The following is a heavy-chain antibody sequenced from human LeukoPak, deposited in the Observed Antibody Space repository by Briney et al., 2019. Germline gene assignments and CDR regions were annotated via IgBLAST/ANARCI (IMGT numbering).Heavy chain of an antibody. V-gene: IGHV3-7*01. CDR3: ARGPYYYDSSGYYYRVYYYYYYYMDV. Sequence: PGGSLRLSCAASGFTFSSYWMSWVRQAPGKGLEWVANIKQDGSEKYYVDSVKGRFTISRDNAKNSLYLQMNSLRAEDTAVCYCARGPYYYDSSGYYYRVYYYYYYYMDVWGKGTAVTVSS. CDR1: GFTFSSYW. D-gene: IGHD3-22*01. CDR2: IKQDGSEK. J-gene: IGHJ6*03.